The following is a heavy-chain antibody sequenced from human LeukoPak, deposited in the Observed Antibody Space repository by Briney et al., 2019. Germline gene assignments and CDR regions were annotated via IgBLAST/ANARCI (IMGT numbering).Heavy chain of an antibody. CDR3: ARDLLNEGNHLDY. Sequence: SETLSLTCTVSGGSTSSGDYYWSWIRQPPGKGLEWIGYIYYSGSTYYNPSLKSRVTISVDTSKNQFSLKLSSVTAADTAVYYCARDLLNEGNHLDYWGQGTLVTVSS. CDR2: IYYSGST. CDR1: GGSTSSGDYY. V-gene: IGHV4-30-4*01. J-gene: IGHJ4*02. D-gene: IGHD4-23*01.